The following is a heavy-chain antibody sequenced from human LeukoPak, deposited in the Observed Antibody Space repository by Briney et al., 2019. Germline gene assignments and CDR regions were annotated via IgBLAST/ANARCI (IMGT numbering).Heavy chain of an antibody. CDR3: ARESYDSSGYYNS. Sequence: SVTVSCKASGGTFSSYAISWVRQAPGQGLEWMGGIIPIFGTANYAQKFQGRVTITADESTSTAYLELSSLRSEDTAVYYCARESYDSSGYYNSWGQGTLVTVSS. CDR1: GGTFSSYA. D-gene: IGHD3-22*01. J-gene: IGHJ5*02. V-gene: IGHV1-69*01. CDR2: IIPIFGTA.